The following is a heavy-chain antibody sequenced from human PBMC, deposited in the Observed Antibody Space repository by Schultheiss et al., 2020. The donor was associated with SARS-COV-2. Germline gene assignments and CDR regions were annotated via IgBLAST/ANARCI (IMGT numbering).Heavy chain of an antibody. V-gene: IGHV1-69*13. D-gene: IGHD3-3*01. J-gene: IGHJ2*01. CDR1: GYPFASYG. CDR2: IIPIFGTA. Sequence: SVKVSCKSSGYPFASYGITWVRQAPGQGLEWMGGIIPIFGTANYAQKFQGRVTITADESTSTAYMELSSLRSEDTAVYYCARDRYDFWSGYVSYWYFDLWGRGTLVTVSS. CDR3: ARDRYDFWSGYVSYWYFDL.